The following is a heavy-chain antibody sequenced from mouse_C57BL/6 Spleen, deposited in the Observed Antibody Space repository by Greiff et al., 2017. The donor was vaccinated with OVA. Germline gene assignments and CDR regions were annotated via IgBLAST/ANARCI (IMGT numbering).Heavy chain of an antibody. J-gene: IGHJ4*01. Sequence: EVKLMESGGGLVQPGGSLSLSCAASGFTFTDYYMSWVRQPPGKALEWLGFIRNKANGYTTEYSASVKGRFTISRDNSQSILYLQMNALRAEDSATYYCAQLGNAMDYWGQGTSVTVSS. D-gene: IGHD3-1*01. V-gene: IGHV7-3*01. CDR3: AQLGNAMDY. CDR2: IRNKANGYTT. CDR1: GFTFTDYY.